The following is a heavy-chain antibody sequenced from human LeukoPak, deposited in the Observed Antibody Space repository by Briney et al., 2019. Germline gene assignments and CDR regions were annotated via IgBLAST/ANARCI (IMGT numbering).Heavy chain of an antibody. J-gene: IGHJ4*02. CDR1: GGSISSNSYY. V-gene: IGHV4-39*07. CDR2: IYYSGST. CDR3: ARSVLGYSYGLHIDY. Sequence: SETLSLTCTVSGGSISSNSYYWGWIRQPPGKGLEWIGSIYYSGSTYYSPSLKSRVTISVDTSKNQFSLKLSSLTAADTAVYYCARSVLGYSYGLHIDYWGQGTLVTVSS. D-gene: IGHD5-18*01.